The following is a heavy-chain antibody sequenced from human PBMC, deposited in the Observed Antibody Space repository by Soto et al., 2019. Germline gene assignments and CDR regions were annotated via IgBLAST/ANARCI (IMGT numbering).Heavy chain of an antibody. CDR3: ARVPIYYYDSSGFWFDP. V-gene: IGHV1-3*01. Sequence: GASVKVSCKSSGYTFTSYAMHCVRQAPGQRLEWMGWINAGNGNTKYSQKFQGRVTITRDTSASTAYMELSSLRSEDTAVYYCARVPIYYYDSSGFWFDPWGQGTLVTVSS. CDR2: INAGNGNT. CDR1: GYTFTSYA. D-gene: IGHD3-22*01. J-gene: IGHJ5*02.